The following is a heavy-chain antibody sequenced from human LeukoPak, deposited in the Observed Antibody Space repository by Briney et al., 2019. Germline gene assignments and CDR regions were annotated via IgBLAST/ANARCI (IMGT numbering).Heavy chain of an antibody. J-gene: IGHJ4*02. CDR2: IYYSGST. Sequence: SETLSLTCTVSGGSISGSSYYWGWIRQPPGKGLEWIGSIYYSGSTYYNPSLKSRVTMSVDTSKKQFSLKLSSVTAADTAVYYCARGPLGGGYTYFDYWGQGTLVTVSS. D-gene: IGHD5-12*01. CDR3: ARGPLGGGYTYFDY. CDR1: GGSISGSSYY. V-gene: IGHV4-39*07.